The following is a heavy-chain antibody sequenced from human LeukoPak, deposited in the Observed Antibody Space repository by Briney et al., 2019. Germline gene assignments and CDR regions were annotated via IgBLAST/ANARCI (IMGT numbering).Heavy chain of an antibody. J-gene: IGHJ4*02. CDR1: GGSFSGYY. CDR2: INHSGST. D-gene: IGHD6-19*01. Sequence: PSETLSLTCAVYGGSFSGYYWSWIRQPPGKGLEWIGEINHSGSTNYNPSLKSRVTISVDTSKNQISLKLSSVTAADTAVYYCARGKQWLVRRFFDYWGQGTLVTVSS. V-gene: IGHV4-34*01. CDR3: ARGKQWLVRRFFDY.